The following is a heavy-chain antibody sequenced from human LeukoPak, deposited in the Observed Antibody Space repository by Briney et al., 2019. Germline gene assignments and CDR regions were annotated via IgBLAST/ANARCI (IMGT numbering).Heavy chain of an antibody. D-gene: IGHD3-10*01. CDR3: ARRHPYYFGSGTYSRED. CDR1: GVSIGNYY. Sequence: PSETLSLTCTVSGVSIGNYYWNWIRQPAGKRLEWIGRISTSGTTNYHPSLKSRVTLSLDTSKNQFSLNLRSVTAADTAIYFCARRHPYYFGSGTYSREDWGQGTLVTVSS. CDR2: ISTSGTT. V-gene: IGHV4-4*07. J-gene: IGHJ4*02.